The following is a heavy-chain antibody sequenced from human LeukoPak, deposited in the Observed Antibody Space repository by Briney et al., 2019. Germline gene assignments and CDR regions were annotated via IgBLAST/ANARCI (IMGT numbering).Heavy chain of an antibody. CDR2: IRSSSSTI. CDR3: ARDGSGRVPEMSAPDY. Sequence: GGSLRLSCAASGFTLSNYAIHWVRQAPGKGLEWVSYIRSSSSTIYYADSVKGRFTISRDNAKNSLYLQMNSLRAEDTAVYYCARDGSGRVPEMSAPDYWGQGTLVTVSS. V-gene: IGHV3-48*01. J-gene: IGHJ4*02. CDR1: GFTLSNYA. D-gene: IGHD3-10*01.